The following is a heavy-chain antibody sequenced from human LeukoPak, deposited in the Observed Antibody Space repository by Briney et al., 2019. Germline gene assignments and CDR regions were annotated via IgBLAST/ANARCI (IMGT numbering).Heavy chain of an antibody. J-gene: IGHJ4*02. D-gene: IGHD4-17*01. CDR2: IYSGGST. CDR3: ARDSAYGPFDY. V-gene: IGHV3-53*01. Sequence: KPGGSLRLSCAASGFTVSSNYMSWVRQAPGKGLEWVSVIYSGGSTYYADSVKGRFSISRDNSKNTLYLQMNSLRAEDTAVYYCARDSAYGPFDYWGQGTLVTASS. CDR1: GFTVSSNY.